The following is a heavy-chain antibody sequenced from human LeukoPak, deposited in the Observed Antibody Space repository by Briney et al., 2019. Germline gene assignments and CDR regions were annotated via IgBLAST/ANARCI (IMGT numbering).Heavy chain of an antibody. CDR3: AGQSPNYYDSSGYYDYYFDY. CDR2: ISAYNGNT. V-gene: IGHV1-18*01. D-gene: IGHD3-22*01. CDR1: GYTFTSYG. Sequence: ASVKVSCKASGYTFTSYGISWVRQAPGQGLEWMGWISAYNGNTNYAQKPQGRVTMTTDTSTSTGHMELRSLRSDDTAVYYCAGQSPNYYDSSGYYDYYFDYWGQGTLVTVSS. J-gene: IGHJ4*02.